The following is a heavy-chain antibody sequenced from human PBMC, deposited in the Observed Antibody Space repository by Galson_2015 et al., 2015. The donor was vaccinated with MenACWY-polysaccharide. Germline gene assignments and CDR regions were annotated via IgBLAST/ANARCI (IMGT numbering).Heavy chain of an antibody. Sequence: SVKVSCKASGYTFDTYYAHWVRQAPGQGLGWMGIINPSGGGTSYAERFQGRVAMTSDTSTSTFYMALSRLTSEDTAIYYCARDKPPTTDVDYYSGLDVWGQGTTVIVSS. CDR3: ARDKPPTTDVDYYSGLDV. J-gene: IGHJ6*02. CDR1: GYTFDTYY. V-gene: IGHV1-46*02. CDR2: INPSGGGT. D-gene: IGHD5-12*01.